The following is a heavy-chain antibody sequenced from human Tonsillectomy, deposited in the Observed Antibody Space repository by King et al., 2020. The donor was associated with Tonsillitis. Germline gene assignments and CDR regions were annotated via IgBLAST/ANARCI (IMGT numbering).Heavy chain of an antibody. D-gene: IGHD3-10*01. CDR1: GFTFDDYA. J-gene: IGHJ4*02. Sequence: VQLVESGGGLVQPGRSLRLSCAASGFTFDDYAMHWVRQAPGKGLEWVSGISWNSGNIGYADSVKGRFTISRDKAKNSLYLQMNSLRAEDTALYYCAKGTDEVRPTKFDYWGQGTLVTVSS. CDR3: AKGTDEVRPTKFDY. CDR2: ISWNSGNI. V-gene: IGHV3-9*01.